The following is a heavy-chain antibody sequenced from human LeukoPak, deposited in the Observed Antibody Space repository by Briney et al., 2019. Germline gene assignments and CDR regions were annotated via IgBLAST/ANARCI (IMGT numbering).Heavy chain of an antibody. CDR2: TRGTGGST. D-gene: IGHD3-10*01. V-gene: IGHV3-23*01. J-gene: IGHJ6*02. CDR1: GFTFSNYA. CDR3: AKDMDSGSPRDYGMDV. Sequence: PGGSLRLSCAASGFTFSNYAMSGVREAPGKGLEGVSATRGTGGSTYYADSVKGRFTISRDNSKNTLYLQMNSLRAEDTAVYYCAKDMDSGSPRDYGMDVWGQGTTVTVSS.